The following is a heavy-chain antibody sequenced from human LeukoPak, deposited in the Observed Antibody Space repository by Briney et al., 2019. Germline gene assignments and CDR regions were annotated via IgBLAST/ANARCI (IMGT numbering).Heavy chain of an antibody. J-gene: IGHJ5*02. Sequence: SETLSLPCAVSGGSFSGYYWSLIRQPPRKGLEWIGEINHSGSTNYTPSLKSRVTISVDPSKNQFSLKLSSVPAADTAGYYCARGGQPLLFGWFDPWGQGTLVTVSS. CDR2: INHSGST. CDR3: ARGGQPLLFGWFDP. CDR1: GGSFSGYY. D-gene: IGHD2-2*01. V-gene: IGHV4-34*01.